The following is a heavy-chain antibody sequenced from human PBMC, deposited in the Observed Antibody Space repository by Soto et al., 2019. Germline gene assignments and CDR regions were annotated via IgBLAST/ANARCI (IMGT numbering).Heavy chain of an antibody. Sequence: SVKVSCKAAGGTFSSYDISWVRQAPGQGLEWMGGIIPIFGTANYAQKFQGRVTITADESTSTAYMELSSLRSEATAVYYCARGPHRYYYDSSGYLGPYFDYWGQGTLVTVSS. V-gene: IGHV1-69*13. CDR1: GGTFSSYD. CDR3: ARGPHRYYYDSSGYLGPYFDY. J-gene: IGHJ4*02. CDR2: IIPIFGTA. D-gene: IGHD3-22*01.